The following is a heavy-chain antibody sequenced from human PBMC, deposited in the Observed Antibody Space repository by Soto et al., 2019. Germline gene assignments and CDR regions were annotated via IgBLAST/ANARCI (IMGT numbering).Heavy chain of an antibody. D-gene: IGHD2-8*01. CDR2: AYYSGDT. V-gene: IGHV4-59*01. Sequence: SETLSLTCIVSGGSIIRYYWSWIRQPPGKGLEWIGYAYYSGDTGYNPSLQSRVTMAVDTSKNQVSLKLTSVTAADTAVYYCARDRSTYGGGGTGEVKENWFDPWGQGALVTVSS. J-gene: IGHJ5*02. CDR3: ARDRSTYGGGGTGEVKENWFDP. CDR1: GGSIIRYY.